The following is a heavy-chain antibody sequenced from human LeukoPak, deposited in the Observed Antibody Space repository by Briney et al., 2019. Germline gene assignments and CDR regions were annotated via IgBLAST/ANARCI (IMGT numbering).Heavy chain of an antibody. J-gene: IGHJ4*02. Sequence: ASVKVSCKASGYTFTSYDINWVRQATGQGLEWMGWMNPNSGNTGYAQKFQGRVTITRNTSIRTAYMELSSLRSEDTAVYYCARGRRSRAPPHYYFDYWGQGTLVTVSS. CDR2: MNPNSGNT. V-gene: IGHV1-8*03. CDR3: ARGRRSRAPPHYYFDY. CDR1: GYTFTSYD. D-gene: IGHD1-26*01.